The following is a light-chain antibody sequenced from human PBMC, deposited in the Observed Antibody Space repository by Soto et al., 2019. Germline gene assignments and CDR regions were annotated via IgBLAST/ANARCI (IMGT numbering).Light chain of an antibody. CDR2: STS. Sequence: EIVLTQSPGTLSLSPGDRATLSCRASQSLSASYIAWYQQKPGQAPRLLIYSTSTRAAGIPARFTGRGSGTHFTLAISRLEPEDFAVYYCHQFGDSPQTFGQGTTVEV. J-gene: IGKJ1*01. CDR1: QSLSASY. V-gene: IGKV3-20*01. CDR3: HQFGDSPQT.